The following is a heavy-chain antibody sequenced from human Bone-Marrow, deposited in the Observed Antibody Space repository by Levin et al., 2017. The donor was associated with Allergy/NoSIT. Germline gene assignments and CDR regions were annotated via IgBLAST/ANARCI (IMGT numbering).Heavy chain of an antibody. Sequence: ESLKISCTVSGGSISGYYWSWIRQPPGRGLEWIGYVYYSGSAQYNPSLKSRVTISVDTSRDQFSLQLNSVTAADTAVYYCTRLHCSHNCYPGDWSQGILVTVSS. CDR3: TRLHCSHNCYPGD. D-gene: IGHD2-15*01. V-gene: IGHV4-59*08. J-gene: IGHJ4*02. CDR2: VYYSGSA. CDR1: GGSISGYY.